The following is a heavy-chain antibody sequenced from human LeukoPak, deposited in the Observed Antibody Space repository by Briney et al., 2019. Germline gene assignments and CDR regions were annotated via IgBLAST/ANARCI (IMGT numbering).Heavy chain of an antibody. J-gene: IGHJ3*02. CDR1: GGSISSHY. Sequence: PSETLSLTCTVSGGSISSHYWSWIRQPPGKGLEWIGYIYYSGSTNYNPSLKSRVTISVDTSKNQFSLKLSSVTAADTAVYYCARDKGLPQAFDIWGQGTMVTVSS. CDR2: IYYSGST. D-gene: IGHD5/OR15-5a*01. V-gene: IGHV4-59*11. CDR3: ARDKGLPQAFDI.